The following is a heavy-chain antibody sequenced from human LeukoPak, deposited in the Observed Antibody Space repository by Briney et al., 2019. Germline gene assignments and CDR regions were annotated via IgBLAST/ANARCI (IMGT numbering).Heavy chain of an antibody. J-gene: IGHJ6*03. CDR1: GYTFTSYD. CDR2: MNPNSGNT. Sequence: ASVKVSCKASGYTFTSYDINWVRQATGQGLGWMGWMNPNSGNTGYAQKFQGRVTMTRNTSISTAYMELSSLRSEDTAVYYCARAAVAGFSDYYYYYYMDVWGKGTTVTVSS. V-gene: IGHV1-8*01. D-gene: IGHD6-19*01. CDR3: ARAAVAGFSDYYYYYYMDV.